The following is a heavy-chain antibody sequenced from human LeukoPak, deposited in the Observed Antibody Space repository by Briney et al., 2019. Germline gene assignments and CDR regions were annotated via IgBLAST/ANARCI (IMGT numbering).Heavy chain of an antibody. J-gene: IGHJ4*02. CDR3: ASPRGVSLYYFDY. CDR1: GYTFTSYA. CDR2: IIPIFGTA. V-gene: IGHV1-69*13. D-gene: IGHD3-10*01. Sequence: GASVKVSCKASGYTFTSYAISWVRQAPGQGLEWMGGIIPIFGTANYAQKFQGRVTITADESTSTAYMELSSLRSEDTAVYYCASPRGVSLYYFDYWGQGTLVTVSS.